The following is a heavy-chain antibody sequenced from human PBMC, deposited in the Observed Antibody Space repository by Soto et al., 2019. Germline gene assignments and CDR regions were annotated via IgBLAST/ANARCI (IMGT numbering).Heavy chain of an antibody. CDR3: ARGLLLYYDSSGRPHYHYYGMDV. CDR1: GGSFSGYY. D-gene: IGHD3-22*01. Sequence: QVQLQQWGAGLLKPSETLSLTCAVYGGSFSGYYWSWIRQPPGKGLEWIGEINHSGSTNYNPSLKSRVTISVDTSKNQFSLKLSSVTAADTAVYYCARGLLLYYDSSGRPHYHYYGMDVWGQGTTVTVSS. CDR2: INHSGST. J-gene: IGHJ6*02. V-gene: IGHV4-34*01.